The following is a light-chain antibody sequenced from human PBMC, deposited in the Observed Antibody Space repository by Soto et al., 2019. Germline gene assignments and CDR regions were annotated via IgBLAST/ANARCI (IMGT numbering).Light chain of an antibody. CDR1: GSDVGGYNY. CDR2: EVT. Sequence: QSVLTQPASVSGSPGQSITISCTGTGSDVGGYNYVSWYQQHPGTAPKLLIYEVTNRPSGISSRFSGSKSVNTASLTISGLQAEDEAHYYCNSYTSTSAHVLFGGGTKLTVL. V-gene: IGLV2-14*01. J-gene: IGLJ3*02. CDR3: NSYTSTSAHVL.